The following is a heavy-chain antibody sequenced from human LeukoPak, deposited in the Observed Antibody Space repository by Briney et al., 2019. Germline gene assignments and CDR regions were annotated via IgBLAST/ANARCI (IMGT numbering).Heavy chain of an antibody. V-gene: IGHV4-4*02. J-gene: IGHJ5*02. Sequence: SETLSLTCTVSGGSISSSNWWSWVRQPPGKGLEWIGEIYHSGSTNYNPSLKSRVTISVDKSKNQFSLKLSSVTAADTAVYYCARRIAAAGMGFDPWGQGTLVTVSS. CDR2: IYHSGST. D-gene: IGHD6-13*01. CDR1: GGSISSSNW. CDR3: ARRIAAAGMGFDP.